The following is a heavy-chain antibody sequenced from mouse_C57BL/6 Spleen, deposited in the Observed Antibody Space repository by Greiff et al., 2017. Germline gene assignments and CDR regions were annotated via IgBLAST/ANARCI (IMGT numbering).Heavy chain of an antibody. CDR2: IRNKANGYTT. J-gene: IGHJ1*03. V-gene: IGHV7-3*01. D-gene: IGHD2-3*01. CDR3: ARSMGRDLYFAV. Sequence: EVKVVESGGGLVQPGGSLSLSCAASGFTFTDYYMSWVRQPPGKALEWLGFIRNKANGYTTEYNESVKGRFTISRDNSQSILYLQLNALRAEDSATYYCARSMGRDLYFAVWGTGTTVTVSS. CDR1: GFTFTDYY.